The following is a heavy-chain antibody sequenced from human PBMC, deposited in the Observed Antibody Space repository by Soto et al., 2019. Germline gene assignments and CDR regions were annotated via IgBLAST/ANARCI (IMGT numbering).Heavy chain of an antibody. Sequence: PPETLSLTCTVSGSYISPFYWSWIRRPPGKGLEWIIYIYYTGSTNYNNSLKSRVTLSLGTSRNQLSLKFSSVTAADTAVYYCTRVGGYYGDYQNLDXWGPGTLVTVSX. CDR2: IYYTGST. D-gene: IGHD4-17*01. J-gene: IGHJ4*02. V-gene: IGHV4-59*01. CDR1: GSYISPFY. CDR3: TRVGGYYGDYQNLDX.